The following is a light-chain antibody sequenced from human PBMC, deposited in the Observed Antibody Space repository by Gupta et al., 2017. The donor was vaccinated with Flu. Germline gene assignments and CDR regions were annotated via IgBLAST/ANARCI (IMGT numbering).Light chain of an antibody. V-gene: IGKV3-20*01. CDR1: QSISSSS. CDR2: AAS. J-gene: IGKJ3*01. CDR3: QHYGSSIFT. Sequence: IVLTQSPGTLPLSPWERATLSCRASQSISSSSLAWYQQKLGQAPRLLIYAASSGATGIPDRFSGSGSGTDFTLTISRLEPEDFAVYYCQHYGSSIFTFGPGTKVEIK.